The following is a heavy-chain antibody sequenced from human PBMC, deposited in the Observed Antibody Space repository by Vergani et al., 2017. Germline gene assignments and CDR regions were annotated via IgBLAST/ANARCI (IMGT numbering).Heavy chain of an antibody. Sequence: EVQLLESGGGLVQPGGSLRLSCAASGSTFSSYAMSWVRQAPGKGLEWVSAISGSGGSTYYADSVKGQFTISRDNSKNTLYLQMNSLRAEDTAVYYCAKDQDVDIVATGLFDYWGQGTLVTVSS. CDR3: AKDQDVDIVATGLFDY. D-gene: IGHD5-12*01. V-gene: IGHV3-23*01. CDR2: ISGSGGST. CDR1: GSTFSSYA. J-gene: IGHJ4*02.